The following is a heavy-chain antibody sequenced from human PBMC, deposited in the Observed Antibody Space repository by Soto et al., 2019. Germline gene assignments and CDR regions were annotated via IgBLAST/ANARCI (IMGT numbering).Heavy chain of an antibody. D-gene: IGHD5-18*01. CDR2: IYPGDSDT. J-gene: IGHJ4*02. CDR3: ASSTWIELWLFFDY. CDR1: GYSFTSYW. V-gene: IGHV5-51*01. Sequence: GESLKISCKGSGYSFTSYWIGWERQMPGKGLEWMGIIYPGDSDTRYSPSFQGQVTISADKSISTAYLQWSSLKASDTAMYYCASSTWIELWLFFDYWGQRTLVSVSS.